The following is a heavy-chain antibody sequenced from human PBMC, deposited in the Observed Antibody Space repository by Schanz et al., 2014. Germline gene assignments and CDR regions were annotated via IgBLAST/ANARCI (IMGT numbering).Heavy chain of an antibody. CDR1: GYVFTAYY. CDR3: ARGGAGWSGSSNYAMDV. V-gene: IGHV1-69*09. D-gene: IGHD3-3*01. J-gene: IGHJ6*02. CDR2: IIPILGME. Sequence: QGHLVQSGAEVKEPGASVQVSCKASGYVFTAYYMHWVRQAPGQGLEWMGKIIPILGMENYAQKFQGRVTITADISTSTAYMDLSSLRSDDTAVYYCARGGAGWSGSSNYAMDVWGQGTTVTVSS.